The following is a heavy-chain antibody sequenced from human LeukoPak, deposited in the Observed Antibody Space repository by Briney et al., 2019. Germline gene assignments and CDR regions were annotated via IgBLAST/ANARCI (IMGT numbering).Heavy chain of an antibody. D-gene: IGHD3-16*01. CDR1: GSTFSDSW. CDR2: MNQDGSAK. Sequence: GGSLRLSCAASGSTFSDSWMSWVRQAPGKGLEWVANMNQDGSAKGYVDSVKGRFTISRDNARNSLYLQMSSLRPEDTAVYYCATYTHWVAGDVWGQGTTVTVSS. V-gene: IGHV3-7*01. J-gene: IGHJ6*02. CDR3: ATYTHWVAGDV.